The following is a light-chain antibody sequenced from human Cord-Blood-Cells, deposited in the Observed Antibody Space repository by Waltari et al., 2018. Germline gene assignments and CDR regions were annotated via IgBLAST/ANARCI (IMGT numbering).Light chain of an antibody. Sequence: EIVLTQSPATLSLSPGERATLSCRASQSVSSYLAWYQQKPGQAPRLLSYDASNRATGIPARFSGSGSGTDFTLTISSLEPEDFAVYYCQQRSNWPREVTFGGGTKVEIK. CDR3: QQRSNWPREVT. V-gene: IGKV3-11*01. CDR1: QSVSSY. CDR2: DAS. J-gene: IGKJ4*01.